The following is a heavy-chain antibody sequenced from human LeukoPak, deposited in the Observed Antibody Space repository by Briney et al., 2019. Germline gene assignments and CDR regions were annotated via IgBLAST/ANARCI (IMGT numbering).Heavy chain of an antibody. V-gene: IGHV3-30*02. D-gene: IGHD3-22*01. CDR1: GFTFSSYG. J-gene: IGHJ3*02. Sequence: GGSLRLSCAASGFTFSSYGMHWVRQAPGKGLEWVAFTRYDGSNKYYADSVKGRFTISRDNSRNTLYLQMNSLRAEDTAVYYCAKDSDSSGYYLDAFDIWGQGTMVTVSS. CDR3: AKDSDSSGYYLDAFDI. CDR2: TRYDGSNK.